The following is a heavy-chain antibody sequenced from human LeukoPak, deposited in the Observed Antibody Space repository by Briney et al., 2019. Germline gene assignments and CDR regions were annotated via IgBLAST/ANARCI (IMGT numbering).Heavy chain of an antibody. J-gene: IGHJ5*02. CDR1: GFTFSSYS. CDR2: ISSGSRTI. D-gene: IGHD5-12*01. V-gene: IGHV3-48*04. CDR3: ARDETGDAFGYNH. Sequence: PGGSLRLSCAASGFTFSSYSMNWVRQAPGKGLEWVSYISSGSRTIHYADSVKGRFTISRDNAKNSLYLQMNSLSAEDTAVYYCARDETGDAFGYNHWGQGTLVTVSS.